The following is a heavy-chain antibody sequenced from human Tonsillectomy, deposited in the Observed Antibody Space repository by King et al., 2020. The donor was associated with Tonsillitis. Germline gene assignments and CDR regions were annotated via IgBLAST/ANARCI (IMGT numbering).Heavy chain of an antibody. CDR1: GFTFSDYP. CDR2: ISGSGTYI. D-gene: IGHD5-24*01. J-gene: IGHJ4*02. CDR3: ARDGWLKLGYFDY. Sequence: VQLVESGGGLVKPGGSLRLSGAASGFTFSDYPMIWVRQAPGKGLEWVSSISGSGTYIYYADSVKGRFTISRDNAKNSLYLQMNSLRAEDTAVYYCARDGWLKLGYFDYWGQGTLVTVSS. V-gene: IGHV3-21*01.